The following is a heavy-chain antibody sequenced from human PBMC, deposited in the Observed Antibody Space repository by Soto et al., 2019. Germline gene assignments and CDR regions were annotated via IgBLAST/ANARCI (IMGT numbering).Heavy chain of an antibody. V-gene: IGHV3-23*01. Sequence: GSQRISYSRFGFHFCSYVLRWGPQAPGKGLEWVSAISGSGGSTYYADSVKGRFTISRDNSKNTLYLQMNSLRAEDTAVYYCAKDYVLLRYFDWLPPGAFDIWGQGTMVTVSS. CDR3: AKDYVLLRYFDWLPPGAFDI. CDR2: ISGSGGST. CDR1: GFHFCSYV. J-gene: IGHJ3*02. D-gene: IGHD3-9*01.